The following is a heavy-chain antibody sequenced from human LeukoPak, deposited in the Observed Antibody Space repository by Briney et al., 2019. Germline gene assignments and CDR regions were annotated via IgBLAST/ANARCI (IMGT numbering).Heavy chain of an antibody. V-gene: IGHV3-7*03. Sequence: PGGSLRLSCAASGFTFSRHWMYWARQAPGKGLEWVANIKQDGSAKPYVDSVKGRFTISRDNAKNSLFLQMNSLRAEDTAVYYCARDNGWSADFWGQGTLVTVSS. CDR1: GFTFSRHW. J-gene: IGHJ4*02. CDR3: ARDNGWSADF. D-gene: IGHD2-15*01. CDR2: IKQDGSAK.